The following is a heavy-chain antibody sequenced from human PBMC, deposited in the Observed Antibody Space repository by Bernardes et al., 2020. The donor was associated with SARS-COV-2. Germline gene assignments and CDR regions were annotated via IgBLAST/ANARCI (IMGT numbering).Heavy chain of an antibody. CDR1: GFTVSSNY. Sequence: GGSLRLSCAASGFTVSSNYMSWVRQAPGKGLEWVGHSINKGSIYTTDHAASVKGRFTISRHENSLYLQMNSLKTEDTAVYYCAGDTGGLHCGSTSCYTYWGRGTLVTVSS. J-gene: IGHJ4*02. CDR3: AGDTGGLHCGSTSCYTY. V-gene: IGHV3-72*01. CDR2: SINKGSIYTT. D-gene: IGHD2-2*02.